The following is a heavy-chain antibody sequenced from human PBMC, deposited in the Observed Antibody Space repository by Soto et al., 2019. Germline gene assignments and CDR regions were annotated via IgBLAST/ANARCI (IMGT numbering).Heavy chain of an antibody. V-gene: IGHV4-59*02. D-gene: IGHD3-10*01. CDR2: ILYTGNT. Sequence: PSETLSLTCTVSGASVSSYNWSWIRQPPGKGLEWLGYILYTGNTNYNPSLKSRVTMSVDTSKNQVSLKLSAVTAADTAVCFCARAAYGSGSYYAPYYYYAMDVWGQGTTVTVSS. CDR3: ARAAYGSGSYYAPYYYYAMDV. CDR1: GASVSSYN. J-gene: IGHJ6*02.